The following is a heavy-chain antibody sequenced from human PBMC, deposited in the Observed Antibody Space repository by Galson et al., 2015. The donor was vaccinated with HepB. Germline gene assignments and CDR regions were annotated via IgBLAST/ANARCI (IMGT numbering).Heavy chain of an antibody. V-gene: IGHV4-31*03. Sequence: TLSLTCTVSGGSISSGGYYWSWIRQHPGKGLEWIGYIYYSGSTYYNPSLKSRVTISVDTSKNQFSLKLSSVTAADTAVYYCARQDCSSTSCYFPPPPPNDYWGQGTLVTVSS. J-gene: IGHJ4*02. CDR1: GGSISSGGYY. CDR3: ARQDCSSTSCYFPPPPPNDY. CDR2: IYYSGST. D-gene: IGHD2-2*01.